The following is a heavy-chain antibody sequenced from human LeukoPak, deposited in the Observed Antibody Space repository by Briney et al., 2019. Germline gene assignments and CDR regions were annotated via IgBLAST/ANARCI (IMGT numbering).Heavy chain of an antibody. CDR1: GGSISSYY. J-gene: IGHJ4*02. Sequence: SETLSLTCTVSGGSISSYYWSWIRQPPGKGLEWIGHIYTSGSTNYNPSLKSRVTISVDTSKNQFSLKVSSVTAADTAVYYCARTYSSSSHFHYWGQGTLVTVSS. CDR3: ARTYSSSSHFHY. CDR2: IYTSGST. D-gene: IGHD6-6*01. V-gene: IGHV4-4*09.